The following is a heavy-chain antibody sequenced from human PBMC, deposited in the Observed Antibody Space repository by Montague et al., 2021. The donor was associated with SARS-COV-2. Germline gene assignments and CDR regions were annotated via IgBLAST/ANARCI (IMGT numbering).Heavy chain of an antibody. Sequence: PALVKPTQTLTLPCTFSGFSLSTSGMCVSWIRPPPGKALEWLARIDWYXYKHYSTSLKTRLTISKDTSKNQVVLTMTNMDPVDTATYYCARSSVVRGVSLDYWGQGTLVTVSS. CDR1: GFSLSTSGMC. CDR2: IDWYXYK. V-gene: IGHV2-70*11. D-gene: IGHD3-10*01. J-gene: IGHJ4*02. CDR3: ARSSVVRGVSLDY.